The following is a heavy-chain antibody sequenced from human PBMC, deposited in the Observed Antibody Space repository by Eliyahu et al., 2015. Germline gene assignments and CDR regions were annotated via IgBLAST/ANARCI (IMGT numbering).Heavy chain of an antibody. CDR2: XYYSGST. Sequence: QLQLQESGPGLVKPSETLSLTCTVSGCSISSSSYYWGWIRQPPGKGLEWIGSXYYSGSTYYNPSLKXRVTISVDTSKNQFSLKLSSVTAADTAVYYXARYSTAMXDFDYWGQGTLVTVSS. D-gene: IGHD5-18*01. J-gene: IGHJ4*02. CDR1: GCSISSSSYY. CDR3: ARYSTAMXDFDY. V-gene: IGHV4-39*07.